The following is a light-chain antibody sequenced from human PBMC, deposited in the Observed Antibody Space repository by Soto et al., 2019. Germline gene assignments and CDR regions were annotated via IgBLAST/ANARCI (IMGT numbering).Light chain of an antibody. J-gene: IGLJ1*01. CDR2: EVS. V-gene: IGLV2-14*01. CDR1: SSDVGGYTY. Sequence: HSALTQPASVSGSPGQSITISCTGTSSDVGGYTYVSWYQQHPGRAPKLMIYEVSNRPSGVPDRFSGSTSGTSASLAISGLQAEDEGDYYCQSYDSTLSARYVFGTGTKVTVL. CDR3: QSYDSTLSARYV.